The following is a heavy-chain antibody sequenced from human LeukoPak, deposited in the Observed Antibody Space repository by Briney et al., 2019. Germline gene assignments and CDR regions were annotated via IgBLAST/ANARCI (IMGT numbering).Heavy chain of an antibody. CDR2: INPNSGGT. CDR1: GSTFTGYY. V-gene: IGHV1-2*02. J-gene: IGHJ5*02. D-gene: IGHD1-7*01. CDR3: ARDRITGTTDWFDP. Sequence: ASVKVSCKASGSTFTGYYMHWVRQAPGQGLEWMGWINPNSGGTNYAQKFQGRVTMTRDTSISTAYMELSRLRSDDTAVCYCARDRITGTTDWFDPWGQGTLVTVSS.